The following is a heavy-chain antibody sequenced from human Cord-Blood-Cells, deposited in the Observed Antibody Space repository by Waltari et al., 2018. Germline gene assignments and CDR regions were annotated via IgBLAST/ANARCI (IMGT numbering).Heavy chain of an antibody. CDR1: GGSFSGYY. CDR2: INHSGST. CDR3: ARILYSSSSYYYYMYV. J-gene: IGHJ6*03. V-gene: IGHV4-34*01. Sequence: QVQLQQWGAGLLKPSETLSLTCAVYGGSFSGYYWCWIRQPPGKGLEWIGEINHSGSTNYNPSVKSRVTISVDTSKNQFSLKLSSVTAADTAVYYCARILYSSSSYYYYMYVWGKGTTVTVSS. D-gene: IGHD6-6*01.